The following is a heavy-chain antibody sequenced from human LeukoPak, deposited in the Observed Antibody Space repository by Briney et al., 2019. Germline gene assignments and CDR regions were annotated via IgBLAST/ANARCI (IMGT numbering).Heavy chain of an antibody. V-gene: IGHV1-8*03. J-gene: IGHJ4*02. Sequence: GASVKVSCKASGYTFTSYDINWVRQATGQGLEWMGWMNPNSGNTGYVQKFQGRVTITRNTSISTAYMELSSLRSEDTAVYYCARSLEYSSHDLDYWGQGTLVTVSS. CDR2: MNPNSGNT. D-gene: IGHD6-6*01. CDR3: ARSLEYSSHDLDY. CDR1: GYTFTSYD.